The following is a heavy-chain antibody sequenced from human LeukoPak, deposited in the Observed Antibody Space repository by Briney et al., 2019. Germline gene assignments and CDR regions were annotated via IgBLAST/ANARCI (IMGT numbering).Heavy chain of an antibody. J-gene: IGHJ4*02. CDR3: ARGTMVRGVIAY. D-gene: IGHD3-10*01. CDR1: GFTFSSYS. CDR2: ISSSSSYI. Sequence: GGSLRLSCAASGFTFSSYSMNWVRQAPRKGLEWVSSISSSSSYIYYADSVKGRFTISRDNAKNSLYLQMNSLRAEDTAVYYCARGTMVRGVIAYWGQGTLVTVSS. V-gene: IGHV3-21*01.